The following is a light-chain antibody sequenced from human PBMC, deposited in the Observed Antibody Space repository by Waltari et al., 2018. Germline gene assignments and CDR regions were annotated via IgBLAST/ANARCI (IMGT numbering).Light chain of an antibody. J-gene: IGLJ2*01. CDR3: LLSYNGALV. Sequence: QAVVTHEPSLTVSPGGTGTLTCALSHRAATSGHYPYWFQQKPRQVPQSLIYHTTNNHPWTPDRFSGSLLGGQAALTLSGAQPDDDSVYYCLLSYNGALVFGGGTTLTVL. CDR2: HTT. V-gene: IGLV7-46*01. CDR1: HRAATSGHY.